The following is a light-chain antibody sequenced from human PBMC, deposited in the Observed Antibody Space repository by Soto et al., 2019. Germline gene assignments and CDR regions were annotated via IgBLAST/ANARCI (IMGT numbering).Light chain of an antibody. Sequence: XTGTSSDVGAYNYVSWYQQHPGKVPKLMIYDVSDRPSGVSNRFSGSKSGNTASLTISGLQAEDEADYYCSSFTRSNSYVFGTGTKLTVL. V-gene: IGLV2-14*03. CDR1: SSDVGAYNY. CDR2: DVS. CDR3: SSFTRSNSYV. J-gene: IGLJ1*01.